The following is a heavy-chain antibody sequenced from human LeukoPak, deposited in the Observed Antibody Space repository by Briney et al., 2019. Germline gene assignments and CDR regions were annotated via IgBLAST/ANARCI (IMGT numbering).Heavy chain of an antibody. CDR3: ARLLYSYGSGSYYGYYGMDV. CDR2: IDPSDSYT. CDR1: GYSFTSYW. Sequence: GESLKISCKGSGYSFTSYWISWVRQMPGKGLEWMGRIDPSDSYTNYSTSFQGHVTISADKSISTAYLQWSSLKASDTAMYYCARLLYSYGSGSYYGYYGMDVWGKGTTVTVSS. J-gene: IGHJ6*04. D-gene: IGHD3-10*01. V-gene: IGHV5-10-1*01.